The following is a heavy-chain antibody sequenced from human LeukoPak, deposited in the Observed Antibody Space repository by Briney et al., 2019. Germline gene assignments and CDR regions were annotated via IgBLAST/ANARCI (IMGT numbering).Heavy chain of an antibody. CDR3: ARATPWTTVTTYWFDP. V-gene: IGHV3-21*01. CDR1: GFIFSDYS. CDR2: IIGSSSSI. D-gene: IGHD4-11*01. J-gene: IGHJ5*02. Sequence: PGGSLRLSCAASGFIFSDYSMSWVRQAPGKGLEWVSSIIGSSSSIYYADSVEGRFTISRDNAKNSLYLQMNSLRAEDTAVYYCARATPWTTVTTYWFDPWGQGTLVTVSS.